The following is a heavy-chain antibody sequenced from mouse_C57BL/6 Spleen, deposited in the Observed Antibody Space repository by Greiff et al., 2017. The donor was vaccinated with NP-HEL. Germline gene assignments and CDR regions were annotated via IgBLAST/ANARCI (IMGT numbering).Heavy chain of an antibody. CDR2: IWRGGST. Sequence: QVQLKESGPGLVKPSQCLSISCTVSGFSFTSYGVHWVRQSPGKGLEWLGVIWRGGSTDYNAAFISRLSISKDNSKSQVFLTMNSLQAADTAVYYCARRSYDDYCAMDYWGQGTSVTVSS. J-gene: IGHJ4*01. D-gene: IGHD2-12*01. CDR3: ARRSYDDYCAMDY. CDR1: GFSFTSYG. V-gene: IGHV2-2*01.